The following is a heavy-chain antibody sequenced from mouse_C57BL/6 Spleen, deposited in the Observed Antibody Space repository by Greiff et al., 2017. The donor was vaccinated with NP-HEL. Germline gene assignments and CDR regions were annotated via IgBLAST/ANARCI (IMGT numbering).Heavy chain of an antibody. CDR3: ANFDYDYYYFDY. CDR1: GYTFTSYW. J-gene: IGHJ2*01. CDR2: INPSSGYT. V-gene: IGHV1-7*01. D-gene: IGHD2-4*01. Sequence: QVQLQQSGAELAKPGASVKLSCKASGYTFTSYWMHWVKQRPGQGLEWIGYINPSSGYTKYNQKFKVKATLTADKSSSTAYMQLSSLTYEDSAVYDCANFDYDYYYFDYWGQGTTLTVSS.